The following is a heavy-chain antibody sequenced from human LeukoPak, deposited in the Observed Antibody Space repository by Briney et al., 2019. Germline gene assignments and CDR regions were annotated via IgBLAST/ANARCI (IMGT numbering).Heavy chain of an antibody. CDR2: ISGGGGST. D-gene: IGHD1-26*01. CDR3: AKGGKWDVTPFDY. CDR1: GFTFSNYV. V-gene: IGHV3-23*01. J-gene: IGHJ4*02. Sequence: GGSLRLSRAASGFTFSNYVMNWVRQAPGKGLEWVSTISGGGGSTYYADSVKGRFTISRDNSKNTLYLQVNSLRAEDTAVYYCAKGGKWDVTPFDYWGQGTLVTVSS.